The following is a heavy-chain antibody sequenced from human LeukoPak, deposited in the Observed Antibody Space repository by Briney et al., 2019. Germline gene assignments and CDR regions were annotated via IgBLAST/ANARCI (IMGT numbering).Heavy chain of an antibody. J-gene: IGHJ4*02. CDR3: ARHRAGDCSSTSCYLAGIDY. V-gene: IGHV5-51*01. D-gene: IGHD2-2*01. Sequence: GQSLKISCKGSGYNFSSYWIGWVRQMPGKGLEWMGIIYPGDSDIKYSPSFQGQVTISADKSISTAYLQWSSLKASDTATYYCARHRAGDCSSTSCYLAGIDYWGQGTLVTVSS. CDR2: IYPGDSDI. CDR1: GYNFSSYW.